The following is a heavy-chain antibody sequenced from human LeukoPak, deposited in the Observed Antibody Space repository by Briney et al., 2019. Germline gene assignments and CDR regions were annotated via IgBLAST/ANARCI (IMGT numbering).Heavy chain of an antibody. CDR1: GYTFTCYY. V-gene: IGHV1-46*01. D-gene: IGHD2-8*01. J-gene: IGHJ6*02. CDR2: INPSGGST. Sequence: ASVKVSCKASGYTFTCYYMHWVRQAPGQGLEWMGIINPSGGSTSYAQKFQDRVTMTRDTSTSTVYMELSSLKSEDTAVYYCAREDVVLVDAVRYYYYGMDVWGQGTTVTVSS. CDR3: AREDVVLVDAVRYYYYGMDV.